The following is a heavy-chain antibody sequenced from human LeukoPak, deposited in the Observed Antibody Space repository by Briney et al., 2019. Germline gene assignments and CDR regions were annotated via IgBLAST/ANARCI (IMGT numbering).Heavy chain of an antibody. CDR1: GFTFGEYA. CDR3: AREGYGSGSYPPLYYYYYYMDV. Sequence: GGSLRLPCTASGFTFGEYAMSWVRQAPGKGLEWVGFIRSKTYDGTTEYAASVKGRFTISRDNAKNSLYLQMNSLRAEDTAVYYCAREGYGSGSYPPLYYYYYYMDVWGKGTTVTISS. J-gene: IGHJ6*03. V-gene: IGHV3-49*04. D-gene: IGHD3-10*01. CDR2: IRSKTYDGTT.